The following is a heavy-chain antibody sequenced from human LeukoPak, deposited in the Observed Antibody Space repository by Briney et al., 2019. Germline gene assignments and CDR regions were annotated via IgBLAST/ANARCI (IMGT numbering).Heavy chain of an antibody. Sequence: SETLSLTCAASGGPFSGYFWSWIRQPPGKGLEWIGEIHNSGTTNYNPSLNSRVTISEDTSKNQIYLNLRSVTAADTAVYYCARRYYYNLGSFPFDFWGRGTLVTVSS. D-gene: IGHD3-10*01. CDR1: GGPFSGYF. J-gene: IGHJ4*02. V-gene: IGHV4-34*01. CDR2: IHNSGTT. CDR3: ARRYYYNLGSFPFDF.